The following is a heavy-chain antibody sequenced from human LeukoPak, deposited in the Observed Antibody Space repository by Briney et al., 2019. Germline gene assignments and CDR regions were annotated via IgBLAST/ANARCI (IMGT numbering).Heavy chain of an antibody. CDR2: ISSSSSYI. J-gene: IGHJ4*02. V-gene: IGHV3-21*01. Sequence: GGSLRLSCAASGFTFSSYSMNWVRQAPGKWLEWVSSISSSSSYIYYADSVKGRFTISRDNAKNSLYLQMNSLRAEDTAVYYCARDLVGFGELDYWGQGTLVTVSS. CDR3: ARDLVGFGELDY. CDR1: GFTFSSYS. D-gene: IGHD3-10*01.